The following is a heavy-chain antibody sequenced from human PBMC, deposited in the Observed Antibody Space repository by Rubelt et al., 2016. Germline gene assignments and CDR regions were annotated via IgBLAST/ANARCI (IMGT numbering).Heavy chain of an antibody. V-gene: IGHV4-38-2*02. CDR2: IYHSGST. CDR3: ARHGSDFRYFDY. CDR1: GYSISSGYY. Sequence: GPGLVKPSETLSLTCTVSGYSISSGYYWGWIRQPPGKGLEWIGSIYHSGSTYYNPSLKSRVTISVDTSKNQFSLKLSSVTAADTAVYYCARHGSDFRYFDYWGQGTLVTVSS. J-gene: IGHJ4*02. D-gene: IGHD3-3*01.